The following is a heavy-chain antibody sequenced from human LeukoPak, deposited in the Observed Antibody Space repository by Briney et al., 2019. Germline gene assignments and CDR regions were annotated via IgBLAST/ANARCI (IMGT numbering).Heavy chain of an antibody. J-gene: IGHJ3*02. Sequence: ASVKVSCKVSGYTLTELSMHWVRQAPGKGLEWMGGFDPEGGETIYAQKFQGRVTMTEDTSTDTAYMELSSLRSEDTAVYYCATDSVVPAAKDAFDIWGQGTMVTVSS. V-gene: IGHV1-24*01. D-gene: IGHD2-2*01. CDR3: ATDSVVPAAKDAFDI. CDR2: FDPEGGET. CDR1: GYTLTELS.